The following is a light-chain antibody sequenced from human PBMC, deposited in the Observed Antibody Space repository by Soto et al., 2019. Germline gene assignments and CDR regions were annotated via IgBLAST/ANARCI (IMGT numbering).Light chain of an antibody. CDR2: GAS. CDR1: QSVSSSY. Sequence: PGERATLSCRASQSVSSSYLAWYQQKPGQAPRLLIYGASSRATGIPDRFSGSGSGTDFTLTISRLEPEDFALYYCQQYGSSPAFGGGTKVEIK. CDR3: QQYGSSPA. V-gene: IGKV3-20*01. J-gene: IGKJ4*01.